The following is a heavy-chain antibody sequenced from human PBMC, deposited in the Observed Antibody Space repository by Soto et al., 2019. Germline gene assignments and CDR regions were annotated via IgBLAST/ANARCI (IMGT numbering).Heavy chain of an antibody. J-gene: IGHJ4*02. CDR3: ATTYCSGGYCFSSEY. Sequence: GGSLRLSCAASGITFRSYIMSWVRQAPGKGLEWVASITSDSSDIYYEDSVKGRFTISRDNGENSLYLQMTSLGTEDTGVYYCATTYCSGGYCFSSEYWGQGVLVTVSS. CDR2: ITSDSSDI. CDR1: GITFRSYI. V-gene: IGHV3-21*01. D-gene: IGHD2-15*01.